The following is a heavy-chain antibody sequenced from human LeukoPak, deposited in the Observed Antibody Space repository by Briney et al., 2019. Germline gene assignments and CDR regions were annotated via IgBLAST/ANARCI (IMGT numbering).Heavy chain of an antibody. Sequence: ASVKVSCKASGYTFTGYYMHWVRQAPEQGLEWMGWINPNSGGTNYAQKFQGRVTMTRDTSISTAYMELSRLRSDDTAVYYCARGVRHVVLAANYRSYYFDYWGQGTLVTVSS. CDR3: ARGVRHVVLAANYRSYYFDY. CDR2: INPNSGGT. CDR1: GYTFTGYY. J-gene: IGHJ4*02. V-gene: IGHV1-2*02. D-gene: IGHD2-2*01.